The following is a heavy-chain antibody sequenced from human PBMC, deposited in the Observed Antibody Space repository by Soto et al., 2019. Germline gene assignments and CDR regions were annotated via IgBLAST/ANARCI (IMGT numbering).Heavy chain of an antibody. CDR1: GYTFTSYG. Sequence: QVQLVQSGAEVKKPGASVKVSCKASGYTFTSYGISWVRQAPGQGLEWMGWISAYNGNTNYAQKLQGRVTMTTDTSTSTAYMELRSLRSDDTDVYYCARDNRVDIVAASWRYWGQGTPVTVSS. CDR3: ARDNRVDIVAASWRY. V-gene: IGHV1-18*01. J-gene: IGHJ4*02. D-gene: IGHD5-12*01. CDR2: ISAYNGNT.